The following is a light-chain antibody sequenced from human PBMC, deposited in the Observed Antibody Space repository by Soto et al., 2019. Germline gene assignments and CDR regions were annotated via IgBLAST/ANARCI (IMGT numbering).Light chain of an antibody. V-gene: IGLV2-8*01. J-gene: IGLJ2*01. CDR3: SSYGGNNNLV. CDR2: EVN. CDR1: SSDVGGYNY. Sequence: QSVLTQPPSASGSPGQSVAISCTGTSSDVGGYNYVSWYQQHPGKAPKLMIYEVNKRPSGVPDRFSGSKSGNTASLTVSGLLAEDEADYYCSSYGGNNNLVFGGGTKVTVL.